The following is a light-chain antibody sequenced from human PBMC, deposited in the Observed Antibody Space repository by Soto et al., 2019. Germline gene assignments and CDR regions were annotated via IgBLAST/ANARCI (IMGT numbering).Light chain of an antibody. CDR3: QQYDSSPRT. CDR2: GAS. Sequence: EIVLTQSPGTLSLSPGERATLSCRASQSVSTRSLAWYQRKPGQAPRLLISGASSRAADIPDRFSGSGSGTEFTLTINRLEPEDFAVYYCQQYDSSPRTVGQGTKVDIK. CDR1: QSVSTRS. V-gene: IGKV3-20*01. J-gene: IGKJ1*01.